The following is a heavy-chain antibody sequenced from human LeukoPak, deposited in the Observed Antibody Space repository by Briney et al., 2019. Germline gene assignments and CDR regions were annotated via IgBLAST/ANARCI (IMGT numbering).Heavy chain of an antibody. CDR3: ARGHTAMVFRKYYFDY. V-gene: IGHV4-34*01. CDR1: GGSFSGYY. J-gene: IGHJ4*02. CDR2: INHSGST. D-gene: IGHD5-18*01. Sequence: PSETLSLTCAVYGGSFSGYYWSWIRQPPGKGLEWIGEINHSGSTNYNPSLKSRVTISVDTSKNQFSLKLGSVTAADTAVYYCARGHTAMVFRKYYFDYWGQGTLVTVSS.